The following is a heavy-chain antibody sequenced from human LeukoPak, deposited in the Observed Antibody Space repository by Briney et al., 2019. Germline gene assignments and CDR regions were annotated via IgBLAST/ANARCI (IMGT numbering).Heavy chain of an antibody. D-gene: IGHD6-13*01. CDR3: ARGRRDSSSWYRKWFDP. CDR2: INHSGST. Sequence: PSETLSLTYAVYGGSFSGYYWSWIRQPPGKGLEWIGEINHSGSTNYNPSLKSRVTISVDTSKNQFSLKLSSVTAADTAVYYCARGRRDSSSWYRKWFDPWGQGTLVTVSS. J-gene: IGHJ5*02. CDR1: GGSFSGYY. V-gene: IGHV4-34*01.